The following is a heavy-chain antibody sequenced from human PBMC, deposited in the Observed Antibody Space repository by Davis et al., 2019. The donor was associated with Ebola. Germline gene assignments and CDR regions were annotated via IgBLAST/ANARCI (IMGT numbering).Heavy chain of an antibody. D-gene: IGHD3-3*01. Sequence: GESLKISCAASGFTFSSYSMNWVRQAPGKGLEWVSYISSSSSTIYYADSVKGRFTISRDNAKNSLYLQMNSLRAEDTAVYYCARDSFVILEWSEYYFDYWGQGTLVTVSS. CDR2: ISSSSSTI. V-gene: IGHV3-48*04. J-gene: IGHJ4*02. CDR1: GFTFSSYS. CDR3: ARDSFVILEWSEYYFDY.